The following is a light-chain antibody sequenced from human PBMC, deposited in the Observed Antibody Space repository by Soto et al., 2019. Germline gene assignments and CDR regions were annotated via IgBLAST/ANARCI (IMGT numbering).Light chain of an antibody. CDR3: QQYNSSPWT. CDR1: QNINRW. V-gene: IGKV1-5*03. Sequence: DLQMTQSPSTLSASVGDRVTITCRASQNINRWLAWYQQKPGKAPNLLIYKASSLESGVPSRFSGSGSGTEFTLTITSLQPDDFATYYCQQYNSSPWTFGQGTKVEIK. CDR2: KAS. J-gene: IGKJ1*01.